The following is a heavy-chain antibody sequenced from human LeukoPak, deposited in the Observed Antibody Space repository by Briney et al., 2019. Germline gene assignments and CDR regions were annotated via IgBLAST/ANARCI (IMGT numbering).Heavy chain of an antibody. CDR1: GFTFSSYA. CDR2: ISYDGSNK. Sequence: GRSLRLSCAASGFTFSSYAMHWVRQAPGKGLEWVAVISYDGSNKYYADSVKGRFTISRDNSKNTPYLQMNSLRAEDTAVYYCAKAIYYGSGSYYAGYYHGMDVWGQGTTVIVSS. CDR3: AKAIYYGSGSYYAGYYHGMDV. J-gene: IGHJ6*02. D-gene: IGHD3-10*01. V-gene: IGHV3-30-3*01.